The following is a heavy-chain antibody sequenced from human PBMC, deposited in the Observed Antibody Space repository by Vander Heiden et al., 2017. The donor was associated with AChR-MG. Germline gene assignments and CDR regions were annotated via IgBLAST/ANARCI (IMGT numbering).Heavy chain of an antibody. D-gene: IGHD6-25*01. CDR2: ISSSSSYI. J-gene: IGHJ5*02. V-gene: IGHV3-21*01. CDR3: ARDLGGGYSIRLFDP. Sequence: EVQLVESGGGLVKPGGSLRLSCAASGFTFSSYSMNWVRQAPGKGLEWVSSISSSSSYIYYADSVKGRFTISRDNAKNSLYLQMNSLRAEDTAVYYCARDLGGGYSIRLFDPWGQGTLVTVSS. CDR1: GFTFSSYS.